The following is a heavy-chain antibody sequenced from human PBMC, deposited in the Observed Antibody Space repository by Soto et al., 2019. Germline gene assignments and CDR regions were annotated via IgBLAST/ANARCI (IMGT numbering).Heavy chain of an antibody. D-gene: IGHD3-10*01. V-gene: IGHV3-23*01. CDR1: EFTFSAYA. Sequence: QLLESGGGLIQPGGSLRLSCAASEFTFSAYAMSWVRQAPGKGPEWVAEVSGGGGSIYYADSVKGRFSISRDNSKKMVVLQMGSPGVADTAVYYCAKGNTKMIRGANRHHYYGLDVWGQGTTVIVSS. J-gene: IGHJ6*02. CDR3: AKGNTKMIRGANRHHYYGLDV. CDR2: VSGGGGSI.